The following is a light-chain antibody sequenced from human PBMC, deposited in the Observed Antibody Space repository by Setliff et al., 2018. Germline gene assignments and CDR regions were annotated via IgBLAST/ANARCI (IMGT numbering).Light chain of an antibody. Sequence: QSALTQPASVSGSPGQSITISCTGTSSDVGGYNYVSWYQQHPGKAPKLMIYDVTKRPSGVSNRFSGSKSGNTASLTISGLQAEDEADYYCSSCASSSTLVFGGGTK. J-gene: IGLJ2*01. V-gene: IGLV2-14*03. CDR2: DVT. CDR1: SSDVGGYNY. CDR3: SSCASSSTLV.